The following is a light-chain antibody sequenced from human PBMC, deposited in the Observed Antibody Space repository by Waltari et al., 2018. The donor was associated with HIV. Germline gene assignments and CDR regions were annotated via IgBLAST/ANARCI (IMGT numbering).Light chain of an antibody. CDR1: QRVSSY. CDR2: DAS. V-gene: IGKV3-11*01. J-gene: IGKJ3*01. Sequence: EIVLTQSPATLSLSPGQRATLSCRASQRVSSYLAWYQQRPGQAPRLLIYDASNRATGIPARFSGYGSGTDFTLTISSLEPEDFAVYYCQQRSNPFTFGPGTKVDI. CDR3: QQRSNPFT.